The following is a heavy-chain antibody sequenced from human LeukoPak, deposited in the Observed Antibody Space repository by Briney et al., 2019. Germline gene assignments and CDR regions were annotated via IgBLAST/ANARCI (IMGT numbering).Heavy chain of an antibody. CDR3: ARDSNTVFFDS. J-gene: IGHJ4*02. V-gene: IGHV4-4*07. D-gene: IGHD2-2*02. CDR1: GDSISSYY. CDR2: IYSSGST. Sequence: PSETLSLTCTVSGDSISSYYWSWIRQPAGKGLEWIGRIYSSGSTNYNPSLKSRVTMSVDMSKNQFSLKLSSVTAADTAVYYCARDSNTVFFDSWGQGTLVTVSS.